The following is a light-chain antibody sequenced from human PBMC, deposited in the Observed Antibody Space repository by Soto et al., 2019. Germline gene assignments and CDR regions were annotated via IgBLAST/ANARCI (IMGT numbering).Light chain of an antibody. CDR1: ERVSSN. CDR2: GAS. CDR3: QQYFNWPPYT. V-gene: IGKV3-15*01. J-gene: IGKJ2*01. Sequence: EIVLTQSPGTLSVSPGDRATLSCRASERVSSNVAWYQQKPGQTPRLLIYGASTRATGVPPRFSGSRSGTEFTLTISSLQSEDFAVYYCQQYFNWPPYTFGQGTKVDFK.